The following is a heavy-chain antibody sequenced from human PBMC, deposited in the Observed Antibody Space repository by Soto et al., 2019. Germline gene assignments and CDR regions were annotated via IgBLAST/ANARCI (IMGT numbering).Heavy chain of an antibody. Sequence: ASVKVSCKASGYTFTSYGISWVRQAPGQGLEWMGWISAYNGNTNYAQKLQGRVTMTTDTSTSTAYMELRSLRSDDTAVYFFALVCFLECLPDAKYYYYMDVWGKGSTVTVSS. CDR2: ISAYNGNT. CDR3: ALVCFLECLPDAKYYYYMDV. CDR1: GYTFTSYG. J-gene: IGHJ6*03. D-gene: IGHD3-3*01. V-gene: IGHV1-18*01.